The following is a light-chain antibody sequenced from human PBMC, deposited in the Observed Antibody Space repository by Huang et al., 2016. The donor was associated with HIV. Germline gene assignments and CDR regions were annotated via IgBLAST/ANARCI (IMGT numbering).Light chain of an antibody. J-gene: IGKJ1*01. CDR3: QQRSNWPRT. V-gene: IGKV3-11*01. CDR2: DAS. Sequence: EIVLTQSPATLSLSPGERATLSCRASQSFSSYLAWYQQKPGQAPRLLSYDASSRATVIPARFSGSGSGTDFTLTISSLEPEDFAVYYCQQRSNWPRTFGQGTKVEIK. CDR1: QSFSSY.